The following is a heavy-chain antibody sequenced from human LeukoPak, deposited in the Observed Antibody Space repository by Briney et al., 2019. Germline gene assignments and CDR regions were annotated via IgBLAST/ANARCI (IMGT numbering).Heavy chain of an antibody. CDR2: IDWSSGRI. CDR1: GFTIHDHA. V-gene: IGHV3-9*01. D-gene: IGHD3-3*01. CDR3: VRDFQGF. J-gene: IGHJ4*02. Sequence: GGSLRLSCVGSGFTIHDHAMHWVRQAPGKGLEWVSGIDWSSGRIGYADSVRGRFTISRDNARNSLYLQMNGLRVDDTAAYYCVRDFQGFWGQGTLVTVSS.